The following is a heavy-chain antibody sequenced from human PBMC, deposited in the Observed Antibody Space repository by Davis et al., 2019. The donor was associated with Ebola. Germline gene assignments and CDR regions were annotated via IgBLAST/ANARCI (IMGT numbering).Heavy chain of an antibody. J-gene: IGHJ5*02. Sequence: GESLKISCAASGFTFSNAWMSWVRQAPGKGLEWVGRIKSKTDGGTTDYAAPVKGRFTISRDDSKNTLYLQMNSLKTEDTAVYYCTTDRGGYSYGYNWFDPWGQGTLVTVSS. CDR1: GFTFSNAW. D-gene: IGHD5-18*01. V-gene: IGHV3-15*01. CDR2: IKSKTDGGTT. CDR3: TTDRGGYSYGYNWFDP.